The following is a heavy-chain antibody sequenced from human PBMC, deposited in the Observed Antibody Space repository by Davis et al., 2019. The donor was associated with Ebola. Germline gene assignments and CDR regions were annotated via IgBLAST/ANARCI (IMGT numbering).Heavy chain of an antibody. V-gene: IGHV5-51*01. CDR1: GYSFSTFW. CDR3: ARFLEWKADY. J-gene: IGHJ4*02. CDR2: IYPGDSDT. D-gene: IGHD3-3*01. Sequence: GESLKISCKGSGYSFSTFWIAWVRQMPGKGLEWMGIIYPGDSDTRYSPSFQGQVTISADKSISTAYLQWSSLKASDTAMYYCARFLEWKADYWGQGTLVTVSS.